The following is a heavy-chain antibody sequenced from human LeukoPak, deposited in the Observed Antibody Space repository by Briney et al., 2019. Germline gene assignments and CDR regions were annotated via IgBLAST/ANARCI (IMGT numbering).Heavy chain of an antibody. CDR2: ISGSGGST. V-gene: IGHV3-23*01. J-gene: IGHJ4*02. Sequence: GGSLRLSCAASGFTFSSYAMSWVRQAPGKGLEWVSAISGSGGSTYYADSVKGRFTISRGNSKNTLYLQMNSLRAEDTAVYYCANRDGYNHFDYWGQGTLVTVSS. CDR3: ANRDGYNHFDY. D-gene: IGHD5-24*01. CDR1: GFTFSSYA.